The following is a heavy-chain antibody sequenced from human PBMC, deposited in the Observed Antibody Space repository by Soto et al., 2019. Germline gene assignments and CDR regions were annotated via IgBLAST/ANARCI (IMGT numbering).Heavy chain of an antibody. V-gene: IGHV1-58*01. Sequence: SVKVSCKASGFTLTSYSVQWVRQAKGQRLEWIGWIVVGSGNTNYAQKFQERVTITRDMSTSTAYMELSSLRSEDTAVYYCAAVGVLGYCSGGSCYPGTLDPWGQGTLVIVSS. CDR2: IVVGSGNT. D-gene: IGHD2-15*01. CDR1: GFTLTSYS. CDR3: AAVGVLGYCSGGSCYPGTLDP. J-gene: IGHJ5*02.